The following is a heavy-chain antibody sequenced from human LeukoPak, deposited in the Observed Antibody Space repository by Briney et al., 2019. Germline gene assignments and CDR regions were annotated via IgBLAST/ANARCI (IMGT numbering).Heavy chain of an antibody. CDR2: MNPNSGGT. CDR3: AREDIVATMGFDY. Sequence: ASVKVSCKASGYTFTSYDINWVRQATGQGLEWMGWMNPNSGGTNYAQKFQGRVTMTKDTSISTAYMELSRLRSDDTAVYYCAREDIVATMGFDYWGQGTLVTVSS. CDR1: GYTFTSYD. V-gene: IGHV1-2*02. D-gene: IGHD5-12*01. J-gene: IGHJ4*02.